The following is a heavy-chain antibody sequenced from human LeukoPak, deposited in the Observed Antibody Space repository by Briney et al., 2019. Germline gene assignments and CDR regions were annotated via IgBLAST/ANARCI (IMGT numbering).Heavy chain of an antibody. Sequence: SETLSLTCTVSGDSISSSDYYWGWIRQPPGKGLGWIGTISYSGSTYYNPSLQSRVTISVDTSKSQFSLELSSVTAADTAVYYCARGSRRLADFHYWGQGTLVTVSS. V-gene: IGHV4-39*01. J-gene: IGHJ4*02. D-gene: IGHD1-26*01. CDR1: GDSISSSDYY. CDR2: ISYSGST. CDR3: ARGSRRLADFHY.